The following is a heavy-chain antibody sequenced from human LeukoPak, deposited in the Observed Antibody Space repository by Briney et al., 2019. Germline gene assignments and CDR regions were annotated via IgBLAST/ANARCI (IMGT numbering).Heavy chain of an antibody. Sequence: PSETLSLTCTVSGGSISSYYWSWIRQPPGKGLEWIGYIYYSGSTNYNPSLKSRVTISVDTSKNQFSLKLSSVTAADTAVYYCARAPRTLDYGDFSHPWRYFDLWGRGTLVTVSS. CDR3: ARAPRTLDYGDFSHPWRYFDL. D-gene: IGHD4-17*01. CDR2: IYYSGST. CDR1: GGSISSYY. J-gene: IGHJ2*01. V-gene: IGHV4-59*01.